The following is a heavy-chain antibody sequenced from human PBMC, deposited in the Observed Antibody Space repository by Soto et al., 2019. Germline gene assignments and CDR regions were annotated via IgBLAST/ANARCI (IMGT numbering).Heavy chain of an antibody. CDR2: ISGSGGST. CDR3: AKDQNPVVVAAASSVDY. V-gene: IGHV3-23*01. D-gene: IGHD2-15*01. Sequence: GGSLRLSCAASGFTFSSYAMSWVRQAPGKGLEWVSAISGSGGSTYYADSVKGRFTISRDNSKNTLYLQMNSLRAEDTAVYYCAKDQNPVVVAAASSVDYWGQGTLVTVSS. CDR1: GFTFSSYA. J-gene: IGHJ4*02.